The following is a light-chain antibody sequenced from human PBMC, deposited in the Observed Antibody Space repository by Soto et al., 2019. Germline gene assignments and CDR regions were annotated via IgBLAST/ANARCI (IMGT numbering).Light chain of an antibody. J-gene: IGKJ3*01. CDR1: QSVSSS. CDR2: DAS. CDR3: QQRSNCPPEVT. Sequence: EIVLTQSPDTLYLSPGERATLSCRASQSVSSSLTWYHQKHGQAPRLLIYDASNSATGSPARFSGSGACTDFSLTISSLEPEDFSVYYCQQRSNCPPEVTFGPGTKVDIK. V-gene: IGKV3-11*01.